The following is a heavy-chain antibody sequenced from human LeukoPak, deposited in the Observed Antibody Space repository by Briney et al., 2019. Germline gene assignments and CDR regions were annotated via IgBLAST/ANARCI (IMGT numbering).Heavy chain of an antibody. V-gene: IGHV4-39*07. CDR3: ARDSSSSTGFDP. Sequence: SETLSLTCAVSDDSIRSSAYYWGWIRQPPGKGLEWIGSIYYSGSTYYNPSLKSRVTISIDTSKNQFSLKLSSVTAADTAVYYCARDSSSSTGFDPWGQGTLVTVSS. CDR1: DDSIRSSAYY. J-gene: IGHJ5*02. D-gene: IGHD6-6*01. CDR2: IYYSGST.